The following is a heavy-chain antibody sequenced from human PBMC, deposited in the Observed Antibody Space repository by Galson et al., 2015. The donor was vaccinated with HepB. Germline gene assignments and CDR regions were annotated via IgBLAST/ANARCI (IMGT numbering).Heavy chain of an antibody. CDR3: ARDLGCSSTSTNCGGHV. J-gene: IGHJ6*04. D-gene: IGHD2-2*01. V-gene: IGHV1-46*01. Sequence: SVKVSCKVSGDTFTRYYMHWVRQAPGQGLEWMGIINPSGGSTSYAQKFQGRVTMTRDTSTSTVYMELSSLRSDDTAVYYCARDLGCSSTSTNCGGHVWGRGTTVSVSS. CDR2: INPSGGST. CDR1: GDTFTRYY.